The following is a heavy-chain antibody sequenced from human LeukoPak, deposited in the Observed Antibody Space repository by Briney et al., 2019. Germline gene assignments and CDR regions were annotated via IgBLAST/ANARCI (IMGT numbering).Heavy chain of an antibody. CDR3: ARGSGFGELGSSKLDP. V-gene: IGHV4-61*02. CDR1: GGSISSGSYY. J-gene: IGHJ5*02. Sequence: SQTLSLTCTVSGGSISSGSYYWSWIRQPAGKGLEWIGRIYTSGSTNYNPSLKSRVTISVDTSKNQFSLKLSSVTAPDTDVYYCARGSGFGELGSSKLDPWGQGTLVTVSS. CDR2: IYTSGST. D-gene: IGHD3-10*01.